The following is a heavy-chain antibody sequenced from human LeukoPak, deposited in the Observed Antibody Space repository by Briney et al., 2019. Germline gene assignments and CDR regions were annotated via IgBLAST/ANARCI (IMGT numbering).Heavy chain of an antibody. Sequence: PGGSLRLSCAASGFTFSSYSMNWVRQAPGKGLEWVSSISSSGSYIYYADSVKGRFTISRDNAENSLYLQMNSLRVEDTAVYYCARAPTVLVGYCSSSSCQADYWGQGTLVTVSS. CDR2: ISSSGSYI. CDR3: ARAPTVLVGYCSSSSCQADY. CDR1: GFTFSSYS. V-gene: IGHV3-21*01. J-gene: IGHJ4*02. D-gene: IGHD2-2*01.